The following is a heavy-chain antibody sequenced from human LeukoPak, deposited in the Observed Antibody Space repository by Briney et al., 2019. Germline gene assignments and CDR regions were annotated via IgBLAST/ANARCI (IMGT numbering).Heavy chain of an antibody. CDR3: VGEIGSRSFDY. D-gene: IGHD3-16*01. J-gene: IGHJ4*02. CDR2: IKEDGREK. CDR1: GFTFSSSW. V-gene: IGHV3-7*01. Sequence: GGSLRLSCATSGFTFSSSWMSWVRQAPGKGLECVANIKEDGREKYYVDSVEGRFTISRDNSINALYLQMNSLRLEDTAVYYCVGEIGSRSFDYWGQGTLVTVSS.